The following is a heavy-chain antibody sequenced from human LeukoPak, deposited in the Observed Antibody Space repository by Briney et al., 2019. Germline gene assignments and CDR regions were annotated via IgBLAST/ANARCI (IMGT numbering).Heavy chain of an antibody. V-gene: IGHV3-74*01. Sequence: GGSLRLSCAASGFTFSSYWMHWVRQTPGKGPVWVSRINGAGSSISYADSVKGRVTISRDNAKNTLYLQMNNLRAEDTAVYYCARGGDYKNDYWGQGTLVTVSS. CDR2: INGAGSSI. J-gene: IGHJ4*02. CDR3: ARGGDYKNDY. D-gene: IGHD4-17*01. CDR1: GFTFSSYW.